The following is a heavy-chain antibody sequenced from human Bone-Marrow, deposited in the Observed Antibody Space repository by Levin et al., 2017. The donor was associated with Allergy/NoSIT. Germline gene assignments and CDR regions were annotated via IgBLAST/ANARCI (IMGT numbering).Heavy chain of an antibody. V-gene: IGHV3-30*18. Sequence: GGSLRLSCAASGFTFVSYGMHWVRQAPGKGLEWVAVIGYDGSYENYADSVKGRFTISRDNSNSTLYLQMNNLRPDDTAVYYCAKFTCNWNYEGGFDGWGQGTLVTVS. J-gene: IGHJ4*02. CDR3: AKFTCNWNYEGGFDG. CDR1: GFTFVSYG. D-gene: IGHD1-7*01. CDR2: IGYDGSYE.